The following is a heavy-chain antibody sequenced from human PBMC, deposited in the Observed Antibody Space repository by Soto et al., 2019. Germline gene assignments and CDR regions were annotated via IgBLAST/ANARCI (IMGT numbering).Heavy chain of an antibody. Sequence: TLSLTCTVSGCSISSGGYYLSWIRQHPGKGLEWIGYIYYTGSTFYNPSLRSRVTISGDTSKNEFSLKLSSVTAADTAVYYCARDRRSPVTTPFDNWGQGTLVTVSS. CDR2: IYYTGST. J-gene: IGHJ4*02. CDR1: GCSISSGGYY. V-gene: IGHV4-31*03. D-gene: IGHD4-17*01. CDR3: ARDRRSPVTTPFDN.